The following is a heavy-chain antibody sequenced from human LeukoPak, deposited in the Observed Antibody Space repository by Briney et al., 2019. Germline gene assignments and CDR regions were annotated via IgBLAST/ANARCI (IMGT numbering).Heavy chain of an antibody. Sequence: PSETLSLTCTVSGGSISSGGYSWSWIRQHRGKGLEWIGYIYYSGSTYYNPSLKSRVTISVDTSKNQFSLKLSSVTAADTAVYYCARDMDSSGYMSAFDIWGQGTMVTVSS. CDR3: ARDMDSSGYMSAFDI. V-gene: IGHV4-31*03. CDR1: GGSISSGGYS. J-gene: IGHJ3*02. D-gene: IGHD3-22*01. CDR2: IYYSGST.